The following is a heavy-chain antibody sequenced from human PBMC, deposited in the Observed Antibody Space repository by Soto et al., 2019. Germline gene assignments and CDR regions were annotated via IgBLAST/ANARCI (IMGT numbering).Heavy chain of an antibody. CDR1: GGSISSSY. CDR3: ARHSPYYGMDV. V-gene: IGHV4-59*01. CDR2: IHYSGTT. J-gene: IGHJ6*02. Sequence: QVQLQESGPGLVKPSETLSLTCTVSGGSISSSYWSWIRQPPGKGPEWIAYIHYSGTTNYNPSLKSRVTISGDTSKNQVSLELTSVTAADTAVYYCARHSPYYGMDVWGQGTTVTVSS.